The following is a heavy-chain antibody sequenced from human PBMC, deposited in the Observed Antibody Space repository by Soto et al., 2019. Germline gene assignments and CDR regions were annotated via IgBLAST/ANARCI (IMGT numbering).Heavy chain of an antibody. V-gene: IGHV2-5*02. CDR2: IYWDDDK. CDR3: AHRSAMAVFDY. CDR1: GFSLSTSGVG. D-gene: IGHD5-18*01. J-gene: IGHJ4*02. Sequence: QITLKESGPTLVKPTQTLTLTCTFSGFSLSTSGVGVGWIRQPPGKALEWLALIYWDDDKRYSPSLKSRLTNTKXTSKNQVVLTMTNMDPVDTATYYCAHRSAMAVFDYWGQGTLVTVSS.